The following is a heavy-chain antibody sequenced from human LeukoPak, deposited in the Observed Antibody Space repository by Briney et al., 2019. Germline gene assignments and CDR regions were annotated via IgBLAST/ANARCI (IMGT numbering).Heavy chain of an antibody. CDR1: GGSISSGGYY. J-gene: IGHJ3*02. CDR3: ARELSMVRGVIMFYAFDI. Sequence: SETLSLTCTVSGGSISSGGYYWSWIRQPPGKGLEWIGYVYHSGSTYYNPSLKSRVTISVDRSKNQFSLKLSSVTAADTAVYYCARELSMVRGVIMFYAFDIWGQGTMVTVSS. V-gene: IGHV4-30-2*01. D-gene: IGHD3-10*01. CDR2: VYHSGST.